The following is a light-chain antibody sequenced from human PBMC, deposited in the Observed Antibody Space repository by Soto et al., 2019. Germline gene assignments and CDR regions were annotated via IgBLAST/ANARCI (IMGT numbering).Light chain of an antibody. Sequence: QSVLTQPASVSGSPGQSITISCTGTSSDIGGYNFVSWYQQHPGKAAKLMIYDVANRPSGVSNRFSGSKSGNTASLTISGLQAEDEADYYCCSYKGINNTLLFGTGTKLTVL. CDR3: CSYKGINNTLL. J-gene: IGLJ1*01. V-gene: IGLV2-14*01. CDR2: DVA. CDR1: SSDIGGYNF.